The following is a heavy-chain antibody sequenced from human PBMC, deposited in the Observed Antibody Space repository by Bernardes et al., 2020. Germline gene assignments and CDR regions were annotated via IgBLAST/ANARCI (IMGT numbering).Heavy chain of an antibody. D-gene: IGHD2-15*01. J-gene: IGHJ4*02. CDR1: GFTFSSYA. V-gene: IGHV3-23*01. CDR2: ISGSGGST. Sequence: GGSLRLSCAASGFTFSSYAMSWVRQAPGKGLEWVSAISGSGGSTYYADSVKGRFTISRDNSKNTLYLQMNSLRAEDTAVYYCAKVLPAVVVVAATDGYFDYWGQGTLVTVSS. CDR3: AKVLPAVVVVAATDGYFDY.